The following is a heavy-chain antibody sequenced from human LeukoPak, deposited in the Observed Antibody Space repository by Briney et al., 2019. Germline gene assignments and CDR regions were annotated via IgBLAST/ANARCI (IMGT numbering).Heavy chain of an antibody. CDR1: GFTFSSYA. D-gene: IGHD2-2*01. V-gene: IGHV3-23*01. Sequence: PGGSLRLSCAASGFTFSSYAMSWVRQAPGKGPEWVSAISGSGGSTYYADSVKGRFTISRDNSKNTLYLQMNSLRAEDTAVYYCAKSPVPYCSSTSCYFDYWGQGTLVTVSS. CDR3: AKSPVPYCSSTSCYFDY. J-gene: IGHJ4*02. CDR2: ISGSGGST.